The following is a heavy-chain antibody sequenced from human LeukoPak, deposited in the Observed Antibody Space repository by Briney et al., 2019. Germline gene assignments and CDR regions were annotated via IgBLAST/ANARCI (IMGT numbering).Heavy chain of an antibody. Sequence: PGGSLRLSCAASGFTFSSQPMSWVRQAPGKGLEWVSVIGGSGGSTYYADSVKGRFTISRDNSKNTLYLQMNSLRAEDTAVYYCATDNLRSYYYMDVWGKGTTVTVSS. CDR1: GFTFSSQP. J-gene: IGHJ6*03. CDR2: IGGSGGST. D-gene: IGHD5/OR15-5a*01. CDR3: ATDNLRSYYYMDV. V-gene: IGHV3-23*01.